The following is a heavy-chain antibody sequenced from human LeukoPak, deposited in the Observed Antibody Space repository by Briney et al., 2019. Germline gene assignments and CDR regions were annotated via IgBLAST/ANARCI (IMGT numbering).Heavy chain of an antibody. D-gene: IGHD6-13*01. J-gene: IGHJ4*02. CDR2: ISYDGSNK. V-gene: IGHV3-30*18. Sequence: GRSLRLSCAASGFTFSSYGMHWVRQAPGKGLECVAIISYDGSNKYYTDSVKGRFTISRDNSKNTLYLQMNSLRAEDTAVYYCAKSGIEAAGSLVYFDYWGQGTLVTASS. CDR3: AKSGIEAAGSLVYFDY. CDR1: GFTFSSYG.